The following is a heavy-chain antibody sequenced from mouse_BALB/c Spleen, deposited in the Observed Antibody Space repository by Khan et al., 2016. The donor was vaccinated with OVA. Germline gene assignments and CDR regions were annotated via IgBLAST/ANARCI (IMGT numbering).Heavy chain of an antibody. CDR3: ARSGYDYFAY. J-gene: IGHJ3*01. CDR2: IYPGDGDT. D-gene: IGHD2-14*01. CDR1: GYAFSNYW. V-gene: IGHV1-80*01. Sequence: QVQLQQSGAELVRPGSSVKISCKASGYAFSNYWMNWVKQRPGQGLEWIGQIYPGDGDTSFNGKFRGKATLTADKSSSTAYMQLSSLTSGDSAVYFCARSGYDYFAYWGQGTLVTVSA.